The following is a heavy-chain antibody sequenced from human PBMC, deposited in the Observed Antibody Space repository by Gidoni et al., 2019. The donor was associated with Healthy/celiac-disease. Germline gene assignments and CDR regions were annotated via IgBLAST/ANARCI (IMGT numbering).Heavy chain of an antibody. Sequence: EVQLVESGGGLVQPGRSLRLSCAASGFTFDHYAMHWVRQAPGKGLEWVSGSSWNSGSIGYADSVKGRVTISRDNAKNSLYLQMNSLRAEDTALYDCAKGLLMTTRGAFDYWGQGTLVTVSS. D-gene: IGHD4-17*01. J-gene: IGHJ4*02. CDR1: GFTFDHYA. V-gene: IGHV3-9*01. CDR2: SSWNSGSI. CDR3: AKGLLMTTRGAFDY.